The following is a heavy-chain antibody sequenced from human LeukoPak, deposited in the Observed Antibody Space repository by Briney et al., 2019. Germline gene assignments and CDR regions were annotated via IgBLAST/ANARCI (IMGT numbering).Heavy chain of an antibody. Sequence: PSETLSLTCAVYGGSFSGYYWSWIRQPPGKGLEWIGEINHSGSTNYKPSLKSRATIFVDTSQSQFSLRLSSVTAADTAMYYCARLAPYSSGPHFDYWGQGILVTVSS. CDR1: GGSFSGYY. D-gene: IGHD6-19*01. CDR3: ARLAPYSSGPHFDY. V-gene: IGHV4-34*01. CDR2: INHSGST. J-gene: IGHJ4*02.